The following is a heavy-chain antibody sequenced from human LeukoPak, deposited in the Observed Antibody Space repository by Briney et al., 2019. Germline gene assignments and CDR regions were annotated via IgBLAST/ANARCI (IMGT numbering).Heavy chain of an antibody. CDR3: GRGYSGCYYVCDD. J-gene: IGHJ4*02. D-gene: IGHD1-26*01. CDR2: FYYAGTI. Sequence: GGSLRLSCAASGSTVGSNHLTWVRQAPGKGLEWVSIFYYAGTIYYADSVKGRFTVSRDNSKNTLYLQMNSLRPEDTAVYYCGRGYSGCYYVCDDWGQGTLVTVSS. V-gene: IGHV3-66*02. CDR1: GSTVGSNH.